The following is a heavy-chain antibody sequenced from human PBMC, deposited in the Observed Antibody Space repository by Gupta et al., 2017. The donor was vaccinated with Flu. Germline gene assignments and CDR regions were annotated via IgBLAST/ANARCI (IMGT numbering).Heavy chain of an antibody. J-gene: IGHJ5*02. CDR2: ISYTGRT. CDR1: GGSISDSNYY. Sequence: QLQLQESGPGLVKPSETLSLTCTVSGGSISDSNYYWGWVRQPAGKGLEWIGSISYTGRTYYNPSLKSRVTMSVDTSKKQFSLNLSSVTAADTAVYHCARRGSGRNWFDPWGQGTLVTVSS. CDR3: ARRGSGRNWFDP. V-gene: IGHV4-39*01. D-gene: IGHD6-19*01.